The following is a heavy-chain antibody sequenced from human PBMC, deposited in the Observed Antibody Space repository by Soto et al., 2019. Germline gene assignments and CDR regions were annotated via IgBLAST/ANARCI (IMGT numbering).Heavy chain of an antibody. V-gene: IGHV3-33*03. CDR2: IWYDGNKK. D-gene: IGHD1-1*01. Sequence: PGGSLRLSCAASGFSFSSSGMHWVRQAPGKGLEWVAVIWYDGNKKYYGDSVRGRFTISRDNSKNTLYLQMNSLRAEDTAIYYCAKKVNSGPGSQYFDYWGQGTLVTVSS. J-gene: IGHJ4*02. CDR1: GFSFSSSG. CDR3: AKKVNSGPGSQYFDY.